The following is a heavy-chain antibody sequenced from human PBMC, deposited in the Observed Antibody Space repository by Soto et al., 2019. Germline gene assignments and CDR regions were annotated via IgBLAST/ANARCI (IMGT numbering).Heavy chain of an antibody. CDR3: ASWLKEAGIGGTYSYGMGV. J-gene: IGHJ6*02. CDR2: IMPIFGRA. V-gene: IGHV1-69*12. D-gene: IGHD6-19*01. CDR1: GGTFSNYA. Sequence: QVQLVQSGAEVKKPGSSVKVSCKASGGTFSNYAFSWVRQAPGQGLEWLGGIMPIFGRADYAQKFRGRVTIRAVASTTTAHMELSSLRSEATAVYYCASWLKEAGIGGTYSYGMGVWGQGARVTVSS.